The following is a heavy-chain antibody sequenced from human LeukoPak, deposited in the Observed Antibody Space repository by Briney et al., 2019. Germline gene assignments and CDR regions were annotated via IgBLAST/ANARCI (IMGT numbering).Heavy chain of an antibody. V-gene: IGHV5-51*01. J-gene: IGHJ4*02. CDR1: AYSFTSYC. CDR2: IYPCDSDT. CDR3: ARQCCMVGGTIDY. D-gene: IGHD1-26*01. Sequence: GESLTISCKGSAYSFTSYCIGCGRQMPGKGLWWVGSIYPCDSDTRYSTSFQGQVTISADQSISTAYLQRSSLKASDTAMYYCARQCCMVGGTIDYGGQGTLVTVSS.